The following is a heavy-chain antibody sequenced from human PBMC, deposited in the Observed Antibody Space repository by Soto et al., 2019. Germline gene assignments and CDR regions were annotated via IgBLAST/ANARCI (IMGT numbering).Heavy chain of an antibody. V-gene: IGHV3-30-3*01. D-gene: IGHD3-22*01. CDR3: ARPRSHRRYYDSSGYYYFDY. Sequence: GGSLSLSCAASGFTFSSYAMHWVRQAPGKGLEWVAVISYDGSNKYYADSVKGRFTISRDNSKNTLYLQMNSLRAEDTAVYYCARPRSHRRYYDSSGYYYFDYWGQGTLVTVS. CDR2: ISYDGSNK. J-gene: IGHJ4*02. CDR1: GFTFSSYA.